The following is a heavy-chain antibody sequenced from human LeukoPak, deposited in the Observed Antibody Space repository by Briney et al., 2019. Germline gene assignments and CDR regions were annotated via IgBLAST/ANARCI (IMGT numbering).Heavy chain of an antibody. CDR1: GFIFRDYA. V-gene: IGHV3-23*01. CDR3: AKASWVSSADAVL. J-gene: IGHJ4*02. D-gene: IGHD3-16*01. Sequence: GGSLRLSCVASGFIFRDYAMSWVRQAPAGGLEWVSSLRGDGETFYTDSVKGRFTLSRDHSRNTVYLQLSNMRVEDTAVYYCAKASWVSSADAVLWGQGTLVTVS. CDR2: LRGDGET.